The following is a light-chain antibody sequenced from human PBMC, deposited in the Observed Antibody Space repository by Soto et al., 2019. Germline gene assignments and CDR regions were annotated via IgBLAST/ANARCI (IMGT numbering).Light chain of an antibody. CDR3: KQYGNSPQT. J-gene: IGKJ2*01. Sequence: EIVLTQSPGTVSLSPGERVTLSCRASRRVGSNYLAWYQQIPGQAPRLLIYRASTRASGVSDRFSGRGSATDITLTINRLEPEDLGVYYCKQYGNSPQTFGQGTKLEIK. V-gene: IGKV3-20*01. CDR1: RRVGSNY. CDR2: RAS.